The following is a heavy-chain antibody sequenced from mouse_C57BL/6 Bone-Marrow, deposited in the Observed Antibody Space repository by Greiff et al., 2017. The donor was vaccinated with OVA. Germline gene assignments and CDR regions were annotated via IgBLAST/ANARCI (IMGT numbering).Heavy chain of an antibody. CDR1: GYAFSSSW. D-gene: IGHD2-3*01. Sequence: QVQLQQSGPELVKPGASVKISCKASGYAFSSSWMNWVKQRPGKGLEWIGRIYPGDGDTNYNGKFKGKATLTADKSSSTAYMQLSSLTSEDSAVYFCARGGYYPFAYWGQGTLVTVSA. CDR2: IYPGDGDT. J-gene: IGHJ3*01. CDR3: ARGGYYPFAY. V-gene: IGHV1-82*01.